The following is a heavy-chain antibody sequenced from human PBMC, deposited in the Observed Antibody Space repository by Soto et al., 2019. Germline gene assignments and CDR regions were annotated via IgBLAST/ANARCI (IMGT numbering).Heavy chain of an antibody. V-gene: IGHV3-33*06. J-gene: IGHJ1*01. Sequence: GGSLRLSCAASGFTFSSYGMHWVRQAPGKGLEWVAVIWYDGRNTYYADSVEGRFTVSRDSSKNTVYLQMNGLRVEDTAVYYCAKNVIDRYSSSEHWGQGTLVTVSS. D-gene: IGHD6-6*01. CDR2: IWYDGRNT. CDR3: AKNVIDRYSSSEH. CDR1: GFTFSSYG.